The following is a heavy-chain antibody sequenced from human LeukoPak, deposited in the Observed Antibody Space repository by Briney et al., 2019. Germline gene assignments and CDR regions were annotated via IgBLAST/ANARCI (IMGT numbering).Heavy chain of an antibody. CDR2: IYHGGST. J-gene: IGHJ6*03. Sequence: SETLSLTCAVSGGSISSSNWWSWVRQPPGKGLEWIGEIYHGGSTNYNPSLKSRVTISVDKSKNQFSLKLSSVTAADTAVYYCARGPTHYDFWSGHNYYYMDVWGKGTTVTISS. V-gene: IGHV4-4*02. D-gene: IGHD3-3*01. CDR3: ARGPTHYDFWSGHNYYYMDV. CDR1: GGSISSSNW.